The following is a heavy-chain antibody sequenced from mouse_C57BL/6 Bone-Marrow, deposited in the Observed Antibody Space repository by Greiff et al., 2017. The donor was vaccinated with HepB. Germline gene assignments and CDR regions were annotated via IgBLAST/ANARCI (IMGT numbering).Heavy chain of an antibody. CDR1: EYEFPSHD. V-gene: IGHV5-2*01. Sequence: EVKVVESGGGLVQPGESLKLSCESNEYEFPSHDMSWVRKTPEKRLELVAAINSDGGSTYYPDTMERRFIISRDNTKKTLYLQMSSLRSEDTALYYCARRGYYYGSPYWYFDVWGTGTTVTVSS. D-gene: IGHD1-1*01. CDR3: ARRGYYYGSPYWYFDV. CDR2: INSDGGST. J-gene: IGHJ1*03.